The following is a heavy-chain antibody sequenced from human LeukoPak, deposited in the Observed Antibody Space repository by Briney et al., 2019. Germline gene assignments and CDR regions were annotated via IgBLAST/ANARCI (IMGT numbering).Heavy chain of an antibody. CDR3: VRHIRSSGWYSDF. J-gene: IGHJ4*02. CDR2: MYPSGVT. CDR1: GITVSDNF. Sequence: PGGSLRLSCAASGITVSDNFMTWVRQAPGKGLEGVSVMYPSGVTYYADSVKGRFTMSRDKSKNTLYLDVSSLRAEDTAVYYCVRHIRSSGWYSDFWGQGTLVTVSS. D-gene: IGHD6-19*01. V-gene: IGHV3-53*01.